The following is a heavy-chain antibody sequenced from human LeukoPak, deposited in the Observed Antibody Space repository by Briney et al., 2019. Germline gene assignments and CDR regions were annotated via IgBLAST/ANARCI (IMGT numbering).Heavy chain of an antibody. CDR3: ARGAIAAAGIQS. V-gene: IGHV3-33*08. D-gene: IGHD6-13*01. CDR1: GFTFSSYG. Sequence: GGSLRLSCAASGFTFSSYGMHWVRQAPGKGLEWVAVIWFDGSDKYYADSVKGRFTISRDNSKNTLYLQMNSLRAEDTAVYYCARGAIAAAGIQSWGQGTLVTVSS. J-gene: IGHJ4*02. CDR2: IWFDGSDK.